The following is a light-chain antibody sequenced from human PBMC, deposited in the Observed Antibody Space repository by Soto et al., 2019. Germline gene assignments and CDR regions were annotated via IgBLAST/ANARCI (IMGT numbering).Light chain of an antibody. J-gene: IGKJ1*01. CDR2: GAS. CDR1: QSVSNNY. V-gene: IGKV3-20*01. CDR3: QQYGSSGT. Sequence: EIVLTQSPGTLSLSPGERATLSCRASQSVSNNYLAWYQQKPGQAPRLLIYGASNKATGLPDRFSGSGSGTDITLTISRLEPEDFAVYYCQQYGSSGTFGQGTKVEIK.